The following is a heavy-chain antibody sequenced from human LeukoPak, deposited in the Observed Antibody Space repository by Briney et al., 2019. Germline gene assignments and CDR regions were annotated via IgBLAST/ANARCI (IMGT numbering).Heavy chain of an antibody. CDR1: GGSISSGGYS. D-gene: IGHD2-15*01. CDR2: IYHSGST. V-gene: IGHV4-30-2*01. Sequence: PSETLSLTCTVSGGSISSGGYSWSWIRQPPGKGLEWIGYIYHSGSTYYNPSLKSRVTISVDRSKNQFSLELNSVTAADTAVYYCARGYCSGGTCPSFDYWGQGTLVTVSS. CDR3: ARGYCSGGTCPSFDY. J-gene: IGHJ4*02.